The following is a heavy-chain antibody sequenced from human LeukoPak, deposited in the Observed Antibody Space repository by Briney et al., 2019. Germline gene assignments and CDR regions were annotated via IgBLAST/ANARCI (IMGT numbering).Heavy chain of an antibody. Sequence: GRSLRLSCAASGFTFSQFGMHWVRQAPGKGLEWVAIIWYDGSEKFYGDSVKGRFTISRDNSKNTLYLQMNSLRAEDTAVYYCARDRGTTSSAGYYFDYWGQGTLVTVSS. CDR1: GFTFSQFG. CDR3: ARDRGTTSSAGYYFDY. CDR2: IWYDGSEK. V-gene: IGHV3-33*01. J-gene: IGHJ4*02. D-gene: IGHD6-6*01.